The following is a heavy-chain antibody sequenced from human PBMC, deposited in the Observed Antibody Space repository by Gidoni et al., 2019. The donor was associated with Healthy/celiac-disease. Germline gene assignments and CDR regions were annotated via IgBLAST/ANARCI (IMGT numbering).Heavy chain of an antibody. J-gene: IGHJ6*02. CDR1: GYTFTSYA. D-gene: IGHD1-26*01. Sequence: QVQLVQSGAEVKKPGASVKVSCKASGYTFTSYAINWVRQATGQGLEWMGWINPNSGNTGYAQKFQGRVTMTRNTSISTAYMELSSLRSEDTAVYYCARGKGGSYYWLSAHRRKHYGMDVWGQGTTVTVSS. CDR2: INPNSGNT. CDR3: ARGKGGSYYWLSAHRRKHYGMDV. V-gene: IGHV1-8*01.